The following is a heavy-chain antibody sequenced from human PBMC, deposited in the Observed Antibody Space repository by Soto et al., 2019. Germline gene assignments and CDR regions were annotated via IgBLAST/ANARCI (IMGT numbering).Heavy chain of an antibody. CDR1: GGSITSSSYY. V-gene: IGHV4-39*01. D-gene: IGHD3-22*01. J-gene: IGHJ4*02. Sequence: QLQLQESGPGLVKPSETLSLTCTVSGGSITSSSYYWGWIRQPPGKGLEWIGNIYYSGSTYYNPSLKSRVTISVDTSKNQFSLKLSSVTAADTAVYYCMLGSGWKDVDYWGQGTLVTVSS. CDR3: MLGSGWKDVDY. CDR2: IYYSGST.